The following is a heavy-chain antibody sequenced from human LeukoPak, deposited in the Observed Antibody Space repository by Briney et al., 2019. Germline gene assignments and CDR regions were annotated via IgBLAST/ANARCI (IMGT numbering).Heavy chain of an antibody. D-gene: IGHD3-3*01. J-gene: IGHJ4*02. Sequence: GGSLRLSCAASGFTFSSYGMHWVRQAPGRGLEWVAVIWYDGSNKYYADSVKGRFTISRDNSKNTLYLQMSSLRAEDTAVYYCATDRGWRTSGYYLYYFEYWGQGTLVTFSS. CDR2: IWYDGSNK. CDR3: ATDRGWRTSGYYLYYFEY. CDR1: GFTFSSYG. V-gene: IGHV3-33*01.